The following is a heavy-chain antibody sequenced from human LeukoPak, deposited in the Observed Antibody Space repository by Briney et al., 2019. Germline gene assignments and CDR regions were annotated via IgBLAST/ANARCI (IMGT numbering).Heavy chain of an antibody. CDR2: ISYDGSNK. CDR1: GFTFSSYA. Sequence: GGSLRLSCAASGFTFSSYAMHWVRQAPGKGLEWVAVISYDGSNKHYADSVKGRFTISRDNSKNTLYLQMNSLRAEDTAVYYCAANYYDSSGYPQGFDPWGQGTLVTVSS. CDR3: AANYYDSSGYPQGFDP. V-gene: IGHV3-30*04. J-gene: IGHJ5*02. D-gene: IGHD3-22*01.